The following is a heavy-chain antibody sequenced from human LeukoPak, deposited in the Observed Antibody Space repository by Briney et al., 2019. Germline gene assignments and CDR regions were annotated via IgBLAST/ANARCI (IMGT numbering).Heavy chain of an antibody. V-gene: IGHV5-51*01. D-gene: IGHD6-19*01. CDR1: GYMFTNYW. J-gene: IGHJ4*02. CDR2: IYPGDSDT. CDR3: ALNARSSGWPNFDY. Sequence: GESLKISCKGSGYMFTNYWIGWVRQMPGKGLEWMGIIYPGDSDTRYSPSFQGQVTIPADKSISTAYLQWSSLKASDTAMYYCALNARSSGWPNFDYWGQGTLVTVSS.